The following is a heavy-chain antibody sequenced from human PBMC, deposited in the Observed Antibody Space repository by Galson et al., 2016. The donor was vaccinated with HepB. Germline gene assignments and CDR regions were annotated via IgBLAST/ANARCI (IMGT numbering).Heavy chain of an antibody. CDR1: GFMFDGYA. V-gene: IGHV3-9*01. Sequence: SLRLSCAASGFMFDGYAMHWVRQAPGKGLKWVSGISWNSGSKDYADSVKGRFTISRDNAKNSLYLQMNSLRGEFTALYYCAKVLGYCTGGVCSPNRRDYYYVGMDVRGKGTTVTVSS. J-gene: IGHJ6*01. CDR2: ISWNSGSK. D-gene: IGHD2-8*02. CDR3: AKVLGYCTGGVCSPNRRDYYYVGMDV.